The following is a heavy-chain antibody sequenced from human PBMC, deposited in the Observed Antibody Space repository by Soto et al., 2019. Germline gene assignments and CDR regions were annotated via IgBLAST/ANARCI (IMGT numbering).Heavy chain of an antibody. J-gene: IGHJ6*02. CDR1: GFTFSSYA. V-gene: IGHV3-30-3*01. D-gene: IGHD5-18*01. Sequence: HPGGSLRLSCAASGFTFSSYAMHWVRQAPGKGLEWVAVISYDGSNKYYADSVKGRFTISRDNSKNTLYLQMNSLRAEDTAVYYCARGVDTAMVFQYYYYGMDVWGQGTTVTVSS. CDR3: ARGVDTAMVFQYYYYGMDV. CDR2: ISYDGSNK.